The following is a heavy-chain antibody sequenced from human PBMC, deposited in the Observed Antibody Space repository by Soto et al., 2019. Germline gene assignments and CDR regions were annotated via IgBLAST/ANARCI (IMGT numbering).Heavy chain of an antibody. Sequence: ASVKVSCKASGDTFTGYFMHWVRQAPGQGLEWMGWINPNSGATTYAQKFQGRVTMTRDTSISTAYMELSNLRSDDTAVYYCAKDRNYPRDQFHNWGQGTLVTVSS. CDR1: GDTFTGYF. D-gene: IGHD1-7*01. J-gene: IGHJ4*02. CDR3: AKDRNYPRDQFHN. V-gene: IGHV1-2*02. CDR2: INPNSGAT.